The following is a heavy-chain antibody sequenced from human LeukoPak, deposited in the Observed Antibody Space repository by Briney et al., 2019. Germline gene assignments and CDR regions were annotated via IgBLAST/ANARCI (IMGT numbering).Heavy chain of an antibody. D-gene: IGHD3-10*01. CDR2: ISGSGGST. V-gene: IGHV3-23*01. CDR1: GFTFSSYA. Sequence: RGSLRLSCAASGFTFSSYAMSWVRQAPGKGLEWVSAISGSGGSTYYADSVKGRFTISRDNSKNTLYLQMNSLRAEDTAVYYCAKDNYGSGSYYHFDYWGQGTLVTVSS. CDR3: AKDNYGSGSYYHFDY. J-gene: IGHJ4*02.